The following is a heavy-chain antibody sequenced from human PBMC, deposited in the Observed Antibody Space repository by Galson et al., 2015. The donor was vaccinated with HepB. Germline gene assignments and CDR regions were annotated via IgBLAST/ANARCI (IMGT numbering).Heavy chain of an antibody. J-gene: IGHJ5*02. CDR3: ARAGVVPDMGWFDP. V-gene: IGHV3-7*01. CDR2: IKQDGSEK. D-gene: IGHD2-2*01. Sequence: SLRLSCAASGFTFSSYWMSWVRQAPGKGLEWVANIKQDGSEKYYVDSVKGRFTISRDNAKNSLYLQMNSLRAEDTAVYYCARAGVVPDMGWFDPWGQGTLVTVSS. CDR1: GFTFSSYW.